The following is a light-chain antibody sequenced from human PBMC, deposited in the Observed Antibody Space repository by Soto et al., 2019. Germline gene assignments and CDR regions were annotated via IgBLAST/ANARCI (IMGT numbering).Light chain of an antibody. CDR3: YTYAGTVYI. V-gene: IGLV2-11*01. CDR1: SSDVGGYNY. J-gene: IGLJ1*01. Sequence: QSVLTQPRSVSGSPGQSVTISCTGTSSDVGGYNYVSWYQQHPGKAPKLMIYDVSKRPSGVPDRFSGSKSGNTASLTISGLQAEDEADYYFYTYAGTVYIFGTALKVTVL. CDR2: DVS.